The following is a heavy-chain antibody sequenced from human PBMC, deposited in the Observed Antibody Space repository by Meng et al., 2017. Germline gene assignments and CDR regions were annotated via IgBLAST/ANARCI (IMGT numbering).Heavy chain of an antibody. J-gene: IGHJ4*02. CDR2: IGGNSGGT. CDR1: GFTFSSYV. D-gene: IGHD6-13*01. CDR3: ARRGAYSSSWQNYFDS. Sequence: GGSLRLSCAASGFTFSSYVMSWVRLAPGRGLEWVSRIGGNSGGTYYADSVKGRFTISRDNSKNTLYLQMDSLRAEDTAVYYWARRGAYSSSWQNYFDSWGQGTLVTVSS. V-gene: IGHV3-23*01.